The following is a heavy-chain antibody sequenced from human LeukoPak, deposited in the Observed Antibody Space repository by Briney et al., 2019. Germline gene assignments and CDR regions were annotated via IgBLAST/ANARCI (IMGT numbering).Heavy chain of an antibody. V-gene: IGHV3-23*01. CDR1: GFTFSSYA. J-gene: IGHJ4*02. CDR3: AKDRNAVTPYYFDY. CDR2: ISGSGGST. Sequence: PVGSLRLSCAASGFTFSSYAMSWFRHAPVKVLERVSAISGSGGSTYYADSVKGRFTISRDNSKNTLYLQMNSLRAEDTAVYYCAKDRNAVTPYYFDYWGQGTLVTVSS. D-gene: IGHD4-17*01.